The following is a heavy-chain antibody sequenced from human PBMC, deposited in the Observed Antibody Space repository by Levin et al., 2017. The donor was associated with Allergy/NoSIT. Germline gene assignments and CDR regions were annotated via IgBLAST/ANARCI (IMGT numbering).Heavy chain of an antibody. Sequence: VASVKVSCKASGYPLSGYYLHWVRQAPGRGLEWMGWINPNSGDTRYAQKFQGRISMTGDASFTTAYMELSSLRSDDTAVYYCAGQNWNSFHHWGQGHQLTVSS. CDR2: INPNSGDT. CDR1: GYPLSGYY. V-gene: IGHV1-2*02. D-gene: IGHD1-1*01. J-gene: IGHJ5*02. CDR3: AGQNWNSFHH.